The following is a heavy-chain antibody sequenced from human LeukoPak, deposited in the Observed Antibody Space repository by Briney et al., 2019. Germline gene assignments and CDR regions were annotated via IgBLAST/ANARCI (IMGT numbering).Heavy chain of an antibody. J-gene: IGHJ4*02. CDR1: GYTFTSYY. D-gene: IGHD5-18*01. Sequence: ASVKVSCKASGYTFTSYYMLWVRQAPGQGLEWMGIINPSGGSTSYAQKFQGRVTMTRDTSTSTVYMELSSLRSEDTAVYYCARVSEPWIQLWLYDYWGQGTLVTVSS. CDR2: INPSGGST. CDR3: ARVSEPWIQLWLYDY. V-gene: IGHV1-46*01.